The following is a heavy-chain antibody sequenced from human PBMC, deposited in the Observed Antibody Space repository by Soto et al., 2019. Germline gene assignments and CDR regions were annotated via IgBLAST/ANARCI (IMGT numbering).Heavy chain of an antibody. CDR1: GFTFSVYW. Sequence: TGGSLRLSCAASGFTFSVYWIHWVRQAPGKGLVWVSRTNGDGSTTSYADSVKGRFTISRDNAKHTLYLQMNSLRAEDTAVYYCARGFSSSWYVVYWGQGTLVTVSS. D-gene: IGHD6-13*01. CDR3: ARGFSSSWYVVY. CDR2: TNGDGSTT. J-gene: IGHJ4*02. V-gene: IGHV3-74*01.